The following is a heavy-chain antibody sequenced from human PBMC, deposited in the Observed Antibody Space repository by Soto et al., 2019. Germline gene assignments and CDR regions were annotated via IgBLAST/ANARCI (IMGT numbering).Heavy chain of an antibody. D-gene: IGHD3-10*01. J-gene: IGHJ6*02. Sequence: ASVKVSCKVSGYTLTELSMHWVRQAPGKGLEWMGGFDPEDGETIYAQKFQGRVTMTEDTSTDTAYTELSSLRSEDTAVYYCATPSMVRASYGMDVWGQGTTVTVSS. CDR3: ATPSMVRASYGMDV. CDR2: FDPEDGET. V-gene: IGHV1-24*01. CDR1: GYTLTELS.